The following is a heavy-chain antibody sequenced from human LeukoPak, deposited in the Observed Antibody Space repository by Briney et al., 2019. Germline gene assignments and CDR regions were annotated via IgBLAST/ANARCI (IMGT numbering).Heavy chain of an antibody. CDR2: IVVGSGNT. CDR3: ARDDVYIAAAGTIY. D-gene: IGHD6-13*01. Sequence: GASVKVSCKASGFAFTSSAMQWVRQARGQRLEWIGWIVVGSGNTNYAQKFQERVTITRDMSTSTAYMELSSLRSEDTAVYYCARDDVYIAAAGTIYWGQGTLVTVSS. V-gene: IGHV1-58*02. CDR1: GFAFTSSA. J-gene: IGHJ4*02.